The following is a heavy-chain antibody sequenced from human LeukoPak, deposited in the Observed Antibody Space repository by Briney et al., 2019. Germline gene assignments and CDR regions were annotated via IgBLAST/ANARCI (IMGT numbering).Heavy chain of an antibody. V-gene: IGHV3-30*02. D-gene: IGHD3-3*01. CDR2: IHYDGSKK. Sequence: GGSLRLSCGTSRFTFSSYGMHWVRRAPGKGLQWVAFIHYDGSKKYYADSVKGRFTISRDNSKNTLYLQMNSLRAEDTAMYYCAKGVGVLTIDYWGQGTLVTVSS. CDR1: RFTFSSYG. CDR3: AKGVGVLTIDY. J-gene: IGHJ4*02.